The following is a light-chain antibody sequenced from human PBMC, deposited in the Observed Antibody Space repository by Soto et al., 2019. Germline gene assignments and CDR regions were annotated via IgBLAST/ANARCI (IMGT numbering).Light chain of an antibody. CDR3: CSYAGSYV. V-gene: IGLV2-23*02. J-gene: IGLJ1*01. Sequence: QSVLTQPASVAGSPGQSITISCTGTSSDVGTYNLVSWYQQLPDKAPKLMIYDVSKRPSGVPDRFSGSKSGNTASLTISGLQAEDEADYYCCSYAGSYVFGTGTKLTVL. CDR2: DVS. CDR1: SSDVGTYNL.